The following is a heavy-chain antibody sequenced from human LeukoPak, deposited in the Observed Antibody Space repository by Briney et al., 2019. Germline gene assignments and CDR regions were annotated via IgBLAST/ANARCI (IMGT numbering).Heavy chain of an antibody. CDR3: ARDGIEYSSSSYFDY. Sequence: NPGGSLRLSCAASGFTLSSYSMNWVRQAPGKGLEWVSSISSSSSYIFYADSVKGRFTISRDNAKHSLYLQMNSLRAEDTAVYYCARDGIEYSSSSYFDYWGQGTLVTVSS. J-gene: IGHJ4*02. CDR2: ISSSSSYI. CDR1: GFTLSSYS. D-gene: IGHD6-6*01. V-gene: IGHV3-21*01.